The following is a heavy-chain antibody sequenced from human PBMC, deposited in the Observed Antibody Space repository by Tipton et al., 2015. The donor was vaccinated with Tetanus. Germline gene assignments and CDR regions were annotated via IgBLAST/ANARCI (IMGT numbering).Heavy chain of an antibody. CDR1: GYTFTSYD. CDR3: ASYEVTRTYYYYGMDV. Sequence: QLVQSGAEVKKPGASVKVSCKASGYTFTSYDINWVRQATGQGLEWMGWMNPNSGNTGYAQKFQGRVTMTRNTSISTAYMELSSLRSEDTAVYYCASYEVTRTYYYYGMDVWGQGTTVTVSS. D-gene: IGHD3-16*01. J-gene: IGHJ6*02. CDR2: MNPNSGNT. V-gene: IGHV1-8*01.